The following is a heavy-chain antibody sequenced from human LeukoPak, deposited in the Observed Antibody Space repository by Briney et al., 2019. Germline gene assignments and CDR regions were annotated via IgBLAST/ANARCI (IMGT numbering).Heavy chain of an antibody. Sequence: PGGSLRLSCAASGFTFRNYEMNWVRQAPGRGLEWVSYISSSGLTMYYADSVKGRFTISRDNAKNSLYLQMNSLRDEDTAVYSCARSQWVREASYYFDYWGQGALVTVSS. D-gene: IGHD3-10*01. CDR1: GFTFRNYE. V-gene: IGHV3-48*03. CDR3: ARSQWVREASYYFDY. CDR2: ISSSGLTM. J-gene: IGHJ4*02.